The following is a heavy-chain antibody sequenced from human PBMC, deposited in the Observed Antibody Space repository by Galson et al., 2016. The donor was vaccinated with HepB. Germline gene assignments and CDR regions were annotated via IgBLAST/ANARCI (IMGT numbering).Heavy chain of an antibody. V-gene: IGHV3-30-3*01. Sequence: SLRLSCAASGFSVNTYAVNWVRQAPGKGLEWVAVLSTNGLSQHYADSVKGRFTISRDNAKKSLYLQMNSLRAEDTAVYYCARAPIEVDGMRHYYYGMDVWGQGTTVTVSS. CDR2: LSTNGLSQ. D-gene: IGHD6-13*01. CDR1: GFSVNTYA. J-gene: IGHJ6*02. CDR3: ARAPIEVDGMRHYYYGMDV.